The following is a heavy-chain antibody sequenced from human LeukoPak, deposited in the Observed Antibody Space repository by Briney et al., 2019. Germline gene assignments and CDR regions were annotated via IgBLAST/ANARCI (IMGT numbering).Heavy chain of an antibody. CDR1: GFTFSSYG. CDR3: AKGGEELWLPDDY. D-gene: IGHD5-18*01. V-gene: IGHV3-30*18. CDR2: ISYDGSNK. Sequence: GRSLRLSCAASGFTFSSYGMHWVRQAPGKGLELVAVISYDGSNKYYADSVKGRFTISRDNSKNTLYLQMNSLRAEDTAVYYCAKGGEELWLPDDYWGQGTLVTVSS. J-gene: IGHJ4*02.